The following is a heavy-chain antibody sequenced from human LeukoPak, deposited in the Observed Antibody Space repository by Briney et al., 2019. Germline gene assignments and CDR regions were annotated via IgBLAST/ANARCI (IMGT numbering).Heavy chain of an antibody. CDR2: IYTSGST. Sequence: SETLSLTCTVSGGSISSYYWSWIRQPAGKGLEWIGRIYTSGSTNYNPSLKSRVTMSVDTSKNQLSLKLSSVTAADTAVYYCARDFTSRKIGAFDYWGQGTLVTVSS. D-gene: IGHD2/OR15-2a*01. CDR1: GGSISSYY. J-gene: IGHJ4*02. CDR3: ARDFTSRKIGAFDY. V-gene: IGHV4-4*07.